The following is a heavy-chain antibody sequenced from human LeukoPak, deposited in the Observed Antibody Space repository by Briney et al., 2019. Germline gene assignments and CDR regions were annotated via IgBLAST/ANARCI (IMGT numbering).Heavy chain of an antibody. V-gene: IGHV1-69*13. Sequence: SVKVSCKASGGTFSSYAISWVRQAPGQGLEWVGGIIPIFGTANYAQKFQGRVTITADGSTCTAYIELSSLRSEDTAVYYCARTDREMENSGYDQYYFDYWGQGTLVTVSS. CDR2: IIPIFGTA. CDR1: GGTFSSYA. J-gene: IGHJ4*02. D-gene: IGHD5-12*01. CDR3: ARTDREMENSGYDQYYFDY.